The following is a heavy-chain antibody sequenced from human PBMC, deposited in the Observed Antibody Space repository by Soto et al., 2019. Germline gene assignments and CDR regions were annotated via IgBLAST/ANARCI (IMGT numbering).Heavy chain of an antibody. CDR3: ARGYCISTSCNYDAFDI. D-gene: IGHD2-2*01. CDR1: GGSISSGGYY. Sequence: QVQLQESGPGLVKPSQTLSLTCTVSGGSISSGGYYCPRIRQHPGKGLEWIGYIYYSGSTYYHPSLKSRVTISVDTSKNQFSLKLSSVTAADTAVYYCARGYCISTSCNYDAFDIWGQGTMVTVSS. CDR2: IYYSGST. V-gene: IGHV4-31*03. J-gene: IGHJ3*02.